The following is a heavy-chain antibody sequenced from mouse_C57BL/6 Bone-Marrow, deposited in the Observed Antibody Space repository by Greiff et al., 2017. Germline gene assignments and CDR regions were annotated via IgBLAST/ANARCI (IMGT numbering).Heavy chain of an antibody. Sequence: QVQLQQPGAELVKPGASVKMSCKASGYTFTSYWITWVKQRPGQGLEWIGDIDPGSGSTNYNEKFKSKATLTVDTSSSTAYMQRSSLASEDSAVYDCARSLDYFDYWGQGTTLTVSS. CDR1: GYTFTSYW. V-gene: IGHV1-55*01. J-gene: IGHJ2*01. CDR2: IDPGSGST. CDR3: ARSLDYFDY.